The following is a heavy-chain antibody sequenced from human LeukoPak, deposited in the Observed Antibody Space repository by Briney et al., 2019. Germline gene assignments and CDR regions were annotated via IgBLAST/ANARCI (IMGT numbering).Heavy chain of an antibody. Sequence: SQTLSLTCTVSGGPISSGGYYWSWIRQPPGKGLEWIGYIYHSGSTYYNPSLKSRVTISVDRSKNQFSLKLSSVTAADTAVYYCARGDGNAYYFDYWGQGTLVTVSS. CDR2: IYHSGST. CDR3: ARGDGNAYYFDY. J-gene: IGHJ4*02. V-gene: IGHV4-30-2*01. CDR1: GGPISSGGYY.